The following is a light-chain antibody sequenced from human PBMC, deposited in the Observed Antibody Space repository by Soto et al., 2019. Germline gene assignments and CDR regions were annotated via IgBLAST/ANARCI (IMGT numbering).Light chain of an antibody. Sequence: IVLTQSPGTLSLSPGERATLSCRAGQSVGSSYLGLCQQKPGQAPRLLIYGASGRATGIPDRFSGSGSGTDFTLTISRLEPEDFAVYYCQQYGSSPATFGQGTKVDIK. CDR1: QSVGSSY. J-gene: IGKJ1*01. V-gene: IGKV3-20*01. CDR3: QQYGSSPAT. CDR2: GAS.